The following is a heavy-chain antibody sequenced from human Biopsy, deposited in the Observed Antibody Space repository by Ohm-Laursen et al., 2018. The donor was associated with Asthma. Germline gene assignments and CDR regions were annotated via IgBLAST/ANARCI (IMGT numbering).Heavy chain of an antibody. CDR3: ARERAGVLGSYNGMDV. D-gene: IGHD2-8*01. CDR2: VTYDGISQ. J-gene: IGHJ6*02. V-gene: IGHV3-30-3*01. CDR1: GFTFRSYA. Sequence: SLRLSCAASGFTFRSYAMHWVRQVAGKGLDWVAVVTYDGISQYYAESVKGRFTISRDNSRNTLNLQMNSARPDDTAVYFCARERAGVLGSYNGMDVWGPGTTVSVSS.